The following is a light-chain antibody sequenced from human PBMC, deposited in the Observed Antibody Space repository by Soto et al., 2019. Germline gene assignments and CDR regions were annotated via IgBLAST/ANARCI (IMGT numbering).Light chain of an antibody. J-gene: IGLJ2*01. CDR2: EAT. CDR1: SNDVGSFNL. CDR3: CSYARSSTVV. V-gene: IGLV2-23*01. Sequence: QSALTQPASVSGSPGQSITISCSGTSNDVGSFNLVSWYQQHPGKVPKLMFYEATKRPSGVSNRFSGSKSGNTASMTISGLQAEDEADYYCCSYARSSTVVFGGGTKLTVL.